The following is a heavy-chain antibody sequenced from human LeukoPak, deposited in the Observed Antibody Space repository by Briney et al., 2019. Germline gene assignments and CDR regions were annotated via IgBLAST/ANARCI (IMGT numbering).Heavy chain of an antibody. J-gene: IGHJ4*02. V-gene: IGHV4-61*02. CDR2: IYTSGST. CDR1: GGSISSGSYY. CDR3: ARGVEATGKEKDFDY. D-gene: IGHD5-12*01. Sequence: SETLSLTCTVSGGSISSGSYYWSWIRQPAGKGPEWIGRIYTSGSTNYNPPLKSRVTISVDTSKNQFSLKLSSVTAADTAVYYCARGVEATGKEKDFDYWDQGTLVTVSS.